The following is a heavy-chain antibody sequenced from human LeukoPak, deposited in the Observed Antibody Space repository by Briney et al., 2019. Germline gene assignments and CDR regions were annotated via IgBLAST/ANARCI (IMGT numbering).Heavy chain of an antibody. CDR2: ISSSSSTI. V-gene: IGHV3-48*04. D-gene: IGHD3-3*01. J-gene: IGHJ4*02. CDR3: ARVESDFWSGYYADDY. CDR1: GFTVSSNY. Sequence: GGSLRLSCAASGFTVSSNYMSWVRQAPGKGLEWVSYISSSSSTIYYADSVKGRFTISRDNAKNSLYLQMNSLRAEDTAVYYCARVESDFWSGYYADDYWGQGTLVTVSS.